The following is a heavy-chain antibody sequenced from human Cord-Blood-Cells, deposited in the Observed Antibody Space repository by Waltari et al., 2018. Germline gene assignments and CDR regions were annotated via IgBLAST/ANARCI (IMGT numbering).Heavy chain of an antibody. CDR3: TTDLFAFGSTDY. Sequence: EVQLVESGGGLVKPGGSLRLSCAASGFTFSNAWMSWVRQAPGQGVEWVGRIKRKADGGTRDYAAHERGRFTISREDSKNTLYLQMNSLETEYTSVYYCTTDLFAFGSTDYWGQGTLVTVSS. V-gene: IGHV3-15*01. CDR2: IKRKADGGTR. CDR1: GFTFSNAW. D-gene: IGHD3-10*01. J-gene: IGHJ4*02.